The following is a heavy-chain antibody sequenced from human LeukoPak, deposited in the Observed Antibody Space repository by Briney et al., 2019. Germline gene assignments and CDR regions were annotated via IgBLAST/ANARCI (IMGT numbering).Heavy chain of an antibody. CDR1: GGTFSSYA. Sequence: GASAKVSCKASGGTFSSYAISWVRQAPGQGLEWMGGIIPIFGTANYAQKFQGRVTITADESTSTAYMELSSLRSEDTAVYYCARWEDDSSGYYHHYAFDIWGQGTMVTVSS. D-gene: IGHD3-22*01. V-gene: IGHV1-69*13. J-gene: IGHJ3*02. CDR2: IIPIFGTA. CDR3: ARWEDDSSGYYHHYAFDI.